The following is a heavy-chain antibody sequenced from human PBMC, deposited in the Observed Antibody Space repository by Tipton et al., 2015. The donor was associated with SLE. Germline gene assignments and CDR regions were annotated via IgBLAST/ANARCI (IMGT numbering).Heavy chain of an antibody. V-gene: IGHV4-4*07. J-gene: IGHJ6*02. D-gene: IGHD6-19*01. Sequence: TLSLTCTVSGGSISSYYWSWIRQPAGKGLEWIGRIYTSGSTNYNPSLKSRVTISVDTSKNQFSLKLSSVTAADTAVYYCARHIAVAGTYYYYYGMDVWGQGTTVTVSS. CDR3: ARHIAVAGTYYYYYGMDV. CDR2: IYTSGST. CDR1: GGSISSYY.